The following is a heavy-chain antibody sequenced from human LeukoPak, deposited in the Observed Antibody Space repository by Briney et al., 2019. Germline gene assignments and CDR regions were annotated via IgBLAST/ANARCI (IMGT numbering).Heavy chain of an antibody. CDR3: ARTAEGYCRGRSCYSYYYYMDV. CDR2: IYYSGST. V-gene: IGHV4-59*01. Sequence: PSETLSLTCTVSGGSISSYYWSWIRQPPGKGLEWIGYIYYSGSTNYNPSLKSRVTISVDTSKNQFSLKLSSVTAADTAVYYCARTAEGYCRGRSCYSYYYYMDVWGKGTTVTVSS. D-gene: IGHD2-15*01. CDR1: GGSISSYY. J-gene: IGHJ6*03.